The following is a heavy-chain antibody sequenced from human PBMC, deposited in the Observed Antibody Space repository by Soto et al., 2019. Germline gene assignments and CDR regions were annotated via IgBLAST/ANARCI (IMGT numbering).Heavy chain of an antibody. V-gene: IGHV4-34*01. CDR2: INHSGST. D-gene: IGHD6-13*01. J-gene: IGHJ5*02. Sequence: SETLSLTCAVYGGSFSGYYWSWIRQSPGKGLEWIGEINHSGSTNYNPSLKSRVTISVDRSKNQFSLKLSSVTAADTAVYYCARVRLQQLDLNWFDPWGQGTLVTVSS. CDR1: GGSFSGYY. CDR3: ARVRLQQLDLNWFDP.